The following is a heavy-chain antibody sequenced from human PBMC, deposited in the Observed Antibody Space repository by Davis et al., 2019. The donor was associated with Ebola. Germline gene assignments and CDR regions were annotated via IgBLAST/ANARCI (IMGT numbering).Heavy chain of an antibody. D-gene: IGHD6-13*01. J-gene: IGHJ4*02. Sequence: PGGSLRLSCAASGFTFDDYTMHWVRQAPGKGLEWVSLISWDGGSTCYADSVKGRFTISRDNSKNALYLQMNSLGTEDSALYYCAKDSSIASTGTGSFYFDYWGQGTLVTVSS. CDR1: GFTFDDYT. CDR2: ISWDGGST. CDR3: AKDSSIASTGTGSFYFDY. V-gene: IGHV3-43*01.